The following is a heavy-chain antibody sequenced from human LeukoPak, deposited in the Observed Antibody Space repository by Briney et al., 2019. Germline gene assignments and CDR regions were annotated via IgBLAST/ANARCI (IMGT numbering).Heavy chain of an antibody. V-gene: IGHV1-69*13. D-gene: IGHD3-10*01. J-gene: IGHJ2*01. CDR3: AGSADYYWYFDL. Sequence: GASVKVSCKASGGTFSSYAISWVRQAPGQGLEWMGGIIPIFGTANYAQKFQGRVTITADESTSTAYMELSSLRSEDTAVYYCAGSADYYWYFDLWGRGTLVTVSS. CDR1: GGTFSSYA. CDR2: IIPIFGTA.